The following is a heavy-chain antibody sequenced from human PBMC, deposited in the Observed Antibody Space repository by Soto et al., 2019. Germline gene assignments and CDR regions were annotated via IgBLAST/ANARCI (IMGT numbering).Heavy chain of an antibody. V-gene: IGHV3-15*07. CDR2: IKSKSAGGTT. D-gene: IGHD2-21*01. CDR1: GFPFNNAW. Sequence: EVQLVESGGGLVKPGGSLRLSCAASGFPFNNAWMHWVRQAPGRGLEWVGRIKSKSAGGTTDYGAPVEGRFTISRDDSKNTIYLQMNSLKAEDTAVYYCTTAHDGKGWCLDYWGQGSLVIVSS. CDR3: TTAHDGKGWCLDY. J-gene: IGHJ4*02.